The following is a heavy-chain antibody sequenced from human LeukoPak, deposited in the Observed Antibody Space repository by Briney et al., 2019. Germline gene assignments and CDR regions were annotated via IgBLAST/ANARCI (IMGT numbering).Heavy chain of an antibody. D-gene: IGHD3-10*01. CDR3: ATSSHSGSYRAH. Sequence: SETLSLTCSVSGDSATSSCLSWIRQPPGKGLEWIGYISYTADSNYNPSLKSRVTISTNTSKNQFSLKLSSVTAPDTAVYYCATSSHSGSYRAHWGQGTLVTVSS. V-gene: IGHV4-59*02. J-gene: IGHJ4*02. CDR1: GDSATSSC. CDR2: ISYTADS.